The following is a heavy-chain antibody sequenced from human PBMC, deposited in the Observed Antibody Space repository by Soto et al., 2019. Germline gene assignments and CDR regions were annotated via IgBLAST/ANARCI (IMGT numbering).Heavy chain of an antibody. CDR3: ARDRGYSSGWVVDKWFDP. J-gene: IGHJ5*02. CDR2: IWYDGSNK. V-gene: IGHV3-33*01. CDR1: GFTFSSYG. D-gene: IGHD6-19*01. Sequence: QVQLVESGGGVVQPGRSLRLSCAASGFTFSSYGMHWVRQAPGKGLEWVAVIWYDGSNKYYADSVKGRFTISRDNSKNMLYLQMNSLRAEDTAVYYCARDRGYSSGWVVDKWFDPWGQGTLVTVSS.